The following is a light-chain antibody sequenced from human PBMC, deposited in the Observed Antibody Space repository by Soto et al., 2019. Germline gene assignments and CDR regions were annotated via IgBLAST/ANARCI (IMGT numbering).Light chain of an antibody. CDR2: KAS. Sequence: DIQMTQSPSTLSASVGDRVTITCRASQSLNSWLAWYQHKPGKAPKLLIHKASILSSGVPSRFSGSESWAELTHTISSLLHDDFATYYCRPSVGYSGMFGQGTKVDIK. CDR1: QSLNSW. CDR3: RPSVGYSGM. J-gene: IGKJ1*01. V-gene: IGKV1-5*03.